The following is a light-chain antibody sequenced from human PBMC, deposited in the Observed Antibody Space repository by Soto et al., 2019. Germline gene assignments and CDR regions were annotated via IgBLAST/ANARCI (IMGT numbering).Light chain of an antibody. CDR2: GAS. V-gene: IGKV3-15*01. CDR3: QKYNNWPPT. CDR1: QSVNSN. J-gene: IGKJ1*01. Sequence: EIVMTQSPATLSVSPGERATLSCRASQSVNSNLAWYQQKPGQAPRLLIYGASTRATGIPARFSGSGSGTEFTLTISSLQSEDFAVYYCQKYNNWPPTFGQGTKVEIK.